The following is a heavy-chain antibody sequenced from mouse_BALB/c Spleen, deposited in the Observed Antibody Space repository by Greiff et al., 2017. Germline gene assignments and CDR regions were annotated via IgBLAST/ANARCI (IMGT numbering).Heavy chain of an antibody. D-gene: IGHD1-2*01. J-gene: IGHJ4*01. CDR3: ARKLRPYYYAMDY. CDR2: IWSGGST. CDR1: GFSLTSYG. V-gene: IGHV2-2*02. Sequence: QVQLKESGPGLVQPSQSLSITCTVSGFSLTSYGVHWVRQSPGKGLEWLGVIWSGGSTDYNAAFISRLSISKDNSKSQVFFKMNSLQANDTAIYYCARKLRPYYYAMDYWGQGTSVTVSS.